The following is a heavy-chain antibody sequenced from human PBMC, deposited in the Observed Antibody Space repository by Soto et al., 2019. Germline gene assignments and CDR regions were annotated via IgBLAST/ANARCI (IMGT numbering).Heavy chain of an antibody. J-gene: IGHJ6*02. Sequence: QLQLQESGSGLVKPSQTLSLTCAVSGGSISSGGYSWSWIRQPPGKGLEWIGYIYHSGYTYYNPSLTSRVTISVDRSKLPLSLKLSSVTAADTAGYYCARAHYGDYGYGMDVWGQGTTVTVSS. CDR1: GGSISSGGYS. CDR3: ARAHYGDYGYGMDV. V-gene: IGHV4-30-2*01. D-gene: IGHD4-17*01. CDR2: IYHSGYT.